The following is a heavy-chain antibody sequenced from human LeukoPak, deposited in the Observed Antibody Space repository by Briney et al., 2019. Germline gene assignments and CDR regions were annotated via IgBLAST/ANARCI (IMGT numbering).Heavy chain of an antibody. CDR2: IKQDGSEK. D-gene: IGHD6-13*01. V-gene: IGHV3-7*03. Sequence: GGSLRLSCAASGFTFSSYWMSWVRQAPGKGLEWVANIKQDGSEKYYVDSVKGRFTISRDNSKNTLYLQMSSLGAEDTAVYYCAKVPGGQQLALWYFDLWGRGTLVTVSS. CDR3: AKVPGGQQLALWYFDL. J-gene: IGHJ2*01. CDR1: GFTFSSYW.